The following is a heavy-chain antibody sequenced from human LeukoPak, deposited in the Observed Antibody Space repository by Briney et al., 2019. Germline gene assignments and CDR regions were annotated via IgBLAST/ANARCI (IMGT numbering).Heavy chain of an antibody. V-gene: IGHV7-4-1*02. CDR2: INTNTGNP. D-gene: IGHD5-18*01. Sequence: ASVKVSCKASGYTFTNYAINWVRQAPGQGLEWMGWINTNTGNPTYAQGFTGRFVFSLDTSVSTAYLQISGLTADDTAVYFCGRDPRLGIRGYTYGYIDYWGQGTLVTVSS. CDR3: GRDPRLGIRGYTYGYIDY. CDR1: GYTFTNYA. J-gene: IGHJ4*02.